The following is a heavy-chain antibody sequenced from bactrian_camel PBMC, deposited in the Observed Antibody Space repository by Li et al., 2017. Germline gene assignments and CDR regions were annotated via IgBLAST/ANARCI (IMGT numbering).Heavy chain of an antibody. CDR1: GRTDSRGYTDNDNC. CDR2: IDSDGNE. V-gene: IGHV3S57*01. CDR3: AANPFWTFGANFPYTRPADFGY. Sequence: HVQLVESGGGSVQAGGSLRLSCAVSGRTDSRGYTDNDNCMGWFRETPGKEREGVAAIDSDGNEKYADSVKGRFTISQDNAKNTLYLQMHSLKPEDTAMYYCAANPFWTFGANFPYTRPADFGYWGQGTQVTVS. D-gene: IGHD2*01. J-gene: IGHJ6*01.